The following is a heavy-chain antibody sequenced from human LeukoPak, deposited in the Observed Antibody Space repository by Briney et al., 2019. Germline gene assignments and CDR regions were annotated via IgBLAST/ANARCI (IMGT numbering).Heavy chain of an antibody. J-gene: IGHJ6*02. D-gene: IGHD4-11*01. CDR1: GYSFSDYD. CDR3: ARGSNPMGYYYYYGMDV. V-gene: IGHV1-8*01. CDR2: MNPNNGDT. Sequence: ASVKVSCKASGYSFSDYDFNWVRQATGQGLEWVGWMNPNNGDTGYAQQFQGRVTMTWITSISTAYMELSSLRSEDTAVYYCARGSNPMGYYYYYGMDVWGQGTTVTVSS.